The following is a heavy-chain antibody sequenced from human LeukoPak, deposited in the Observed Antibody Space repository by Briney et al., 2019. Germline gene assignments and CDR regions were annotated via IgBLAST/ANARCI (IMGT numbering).Heavy chain of an antibody. CDR2: IWYDGSNK. CDR1: GFTFSSYG. CDR3: VREDSSSWAY. Sequence: PGGSLRLSCAASGFTFSSYGMHWVRQAPGKGLEWVAVIWYDGSNKYSADSVKGRFTISRDNSKNTLYLQMSSLRTEDAAVYYCVREDSSSWAYWGRGTLVTVSS. J-gene: IGHJ4*02. D-gene: IGHD6-13*01. V-gene: IGHV3-33*01.